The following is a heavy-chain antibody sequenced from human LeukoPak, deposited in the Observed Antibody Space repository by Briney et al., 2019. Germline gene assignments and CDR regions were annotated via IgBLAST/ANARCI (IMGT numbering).Heavy chain of an antibody. Sequence: GGSLRLSCAASGFTFSSYAMHWVRQAPGKGLEWVAVIWYDGSNKYYADSVKGRFTISRDNSKNTLYLQMNSLRAEDTAVYYCARDPLVSGQTPGWVDYWGQGTLVTVSS. D-gene: IGHD3-3*01. CDR1: GFTFSSYA. CDR3: ARDPLVSGQTPGWVDY. CDR2: IWYDGSNK. J-gene: IGHJ4*02. V-gene: IGHV3-33*08.